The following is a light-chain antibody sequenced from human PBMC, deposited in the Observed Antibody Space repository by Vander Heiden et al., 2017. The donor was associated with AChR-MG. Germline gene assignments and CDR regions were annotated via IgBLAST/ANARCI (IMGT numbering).Light chain of an antibody. CDR2: QDN. CDR3: QAWDTSISYV. V-gene: IGLV3-1*01. J-gene: IGLJ1*01. CDR1: KLGDKY. Sequence: SYELTQPPSVSVSPGQTASITCSGDKLGDKYSCWYQQKPGQSPVLVIYQDNKRPSGIPERFSGSNSGNTATLTISGTQAMDEADYYCQAWDTSISYVFGTGTKVTGL.